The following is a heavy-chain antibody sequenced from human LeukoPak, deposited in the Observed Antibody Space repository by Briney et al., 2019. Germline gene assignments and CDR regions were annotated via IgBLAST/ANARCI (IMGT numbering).Heavy chain of an antibody. CDR3: ARGFRYCSSTSCYPPAIYYFDY. D-gene: IGHD2-2*01. J-gene: IGHJ4*02. CDR1: GYTFTSYD. Sequence: ASVKVSCKASGYTFTSYDINWVRQAPGQGLEWMGWMNPNSGNTVYAQKFQGRVTMTRNTSISTAYMELSSLRSEDTAVYYCARGFRYCSSTSCYPPAIYYFDYWGQGTLVTVSS. V-gene: IGHV1-8*01. CDR2: MNPNSGNT.